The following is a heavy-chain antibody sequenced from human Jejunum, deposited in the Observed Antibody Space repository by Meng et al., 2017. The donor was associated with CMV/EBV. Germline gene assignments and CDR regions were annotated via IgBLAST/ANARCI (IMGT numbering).Heavy chain of an antibody. CDR2: ISSDRAIT. J-gene: IGHJ4*02. Sequence: FSTSVMHCVGQAPGKGLQYVSLISSDRAITYYADSVKDSFTISRVNSKDTLYLHMGSLRTEDMAVYYCARGRGRIGDVDPGVSGYLDYWGQGTLVTVSS. V-gene: IGHV3-64*02. CDR3: ARGRGRIGDVDPGVSGYLDY. CDR1: FSTSV. D-gene: IGHD3-10*01.